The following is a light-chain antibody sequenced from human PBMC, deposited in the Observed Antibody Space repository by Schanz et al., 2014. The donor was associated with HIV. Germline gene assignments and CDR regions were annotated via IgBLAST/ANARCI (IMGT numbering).Light chain of an antibody. J-gene: IGKJ1*01. V-gene: IGKV1-5*03. Sequence: DTQLTQSPTTLSASVGDTVTITCRASPGVSRWLAWYQQKPGKAPKLLISQASRLEDGVPSRFRGSGSGTVFTLTITSLQPDEFATYYCQQYDSYSTFGQGTRV. CDR3: QQYDSYST. CDR1: PGVSRW. CDR2: QAS.